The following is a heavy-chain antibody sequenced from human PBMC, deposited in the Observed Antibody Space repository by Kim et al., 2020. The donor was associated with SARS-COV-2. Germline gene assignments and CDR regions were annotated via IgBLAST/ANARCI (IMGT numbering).Heavy chain of an antibody. V-gene: IGHV4-4*02. Sequence: SETLSLTCAVSGGSISSGNWWSWVRQPPGKGLEWIGEIYHSGSTNYNPSLKSRVTISVDKSKNQFSLKLSSVTAADTAVYYCARDDGGVHGGNAYYFDYWGQGTLVTVSS. J-gene: IGHJ4*02. CDR2: IYHSGST. D-gene: IGHD3-16*01. CDR3: ARDDGGVHGGNAYYFDY. CDR1: GGSISSGNW.